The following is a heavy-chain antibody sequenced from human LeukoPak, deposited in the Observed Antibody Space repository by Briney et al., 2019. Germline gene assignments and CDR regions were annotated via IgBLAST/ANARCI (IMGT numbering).Heavy chain of an antibody. J-gene: IGHJ4*02. CDR1: GGSISSGTYY. CDR2: ISNSGSTNYNRGST. D-gene: IGHD3-10*01. CDR3: ASSPDWGSGSYYPWG. V-gene: IGHV4-61*02. Sequence: SETLSLTCTVSGGSISSGTYYWSWIRQPAGKGLEWIGRISNSGSTNYNRGSTNYNPSLESRVTISLSTSKNQVSLKVSSVTAADTAVYYCASSPDWGSGSYYPWGWGQGTLVTVSS.